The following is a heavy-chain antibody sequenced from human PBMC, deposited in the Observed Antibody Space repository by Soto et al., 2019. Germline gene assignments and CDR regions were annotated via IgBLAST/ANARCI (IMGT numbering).Heavy chain of an antibody. V-gene: IGHV3-49*04. Sequence: GGSLRLSCTASGFTFGNYALTWVRQAPGKGPEWVGFIRSKAYGGTTEYAASVRGRFSISRDDSKSVAYLQMNSLKAEDTTVYYCTRVAAYTSWYETFPPWFAYWGQGTQVTVSS. CDR1: GFTFGNYA. D-gene: IGHD6-13*01. CDR2: IRSKAYGGTT. J-gene: IGHJ4*02. CDR3: TRVAAYTSWYETFPPWFAY.